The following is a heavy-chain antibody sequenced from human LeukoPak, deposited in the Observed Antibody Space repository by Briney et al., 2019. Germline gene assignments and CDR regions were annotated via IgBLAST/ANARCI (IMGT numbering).Heavy chain of an antibody. V-gene: IGHV3-20*04. CDR3: AREGVDSSGLRFDY. CDR1: GFTFDDYG. J-gene: IGHJ4*02. D-gene: IGHD3-22*01. CDR2: INWNGGST. Sequence: GGSLRLSCAASGFTFDDYGMGWVRQAPGKGLEWVSGINWNGGSTGYADSVKGRFTISRDNAKNSLYLQMNSLRAEDTALYYCAREGVDSSGLRFDYWGQGTLVTVSS.